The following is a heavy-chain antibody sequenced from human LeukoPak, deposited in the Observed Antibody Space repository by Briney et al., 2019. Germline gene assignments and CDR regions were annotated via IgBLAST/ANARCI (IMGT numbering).Heavy chain of an antibody. CDR1: GFTFSSCW. CDR2: INQEGSEK. V-gene: IGHV3-7*01. J-gene: IGHJ3*02. CDR3: ARPRGPADAFDI. Sequence: GGSLRLSCAASGFTFSSCWMNWFRQAPGKGLEWVGNINQEGSEKHYVDSVRGRFTISRDNAKNSLYLQMNSLRAEDTAVYYCARPRGPADAFDIWGQGTMVTVSS. D-gene: IGHD3-16*01.